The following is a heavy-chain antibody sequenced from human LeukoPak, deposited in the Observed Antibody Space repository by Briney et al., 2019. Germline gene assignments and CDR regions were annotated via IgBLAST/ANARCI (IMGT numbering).Heavy chain of an antibody. CDR2: IYYSGST. Sequence: SETLSLTCTVSGGSISSYYWSWIRQPPGKGLEWTGYIYYSGSTNYNPSLNSRVTISVDTSKNHFSLRLSSVTAADTAIYYCARAVSGRFDYWGQGTLVTVSS. J-gene: IGHJ4*02. D-gene: IGHD6-19*01. CDR1: GGSISSYY. CDR3: ARAVSGRFDY. V-gene: IGHV4-59*08.